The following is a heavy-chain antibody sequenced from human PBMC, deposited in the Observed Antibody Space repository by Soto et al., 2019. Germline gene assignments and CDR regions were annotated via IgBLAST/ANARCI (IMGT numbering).Heavy chain of an antibody. Sequence: SVKVSCKASGGTFTSYAMHWVRQAPGQRLEWMGWINAGNGNTKYSQKFQGRVTITRDTSASTAYMELSSLRSEDTAVYYCARDEYSSSWPRGGWFDPWGQGTLVTVSS. J-gene: IGHJ5*02. CDR1: GGTFTSYA. CDR3: ARDEYSSSWPRGGWFDP. V-gene: IGHV1-3*01. D-gene: IGHD6-13*01. CDR2: INAGNGNT.